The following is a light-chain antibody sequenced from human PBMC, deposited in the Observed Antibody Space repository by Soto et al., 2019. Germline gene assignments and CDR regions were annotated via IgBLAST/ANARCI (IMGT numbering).Light chain of an antibody. Sequence: DIQLTQSPSFLSASVGDRVTITCRASQGISNYLAWYQRKPGKAPKLLIYTASTLQSGVPSRFSGSGSGTDFTFTISSLQPEDIATYYCQQYDNLPYTFGQGTKLEIK. CDR1: QGISNY. J-gene: IGKJ2*01. V-gene: IGKV1-9*01. CDR2: TAS. CDR3: QQYDNLPYT.